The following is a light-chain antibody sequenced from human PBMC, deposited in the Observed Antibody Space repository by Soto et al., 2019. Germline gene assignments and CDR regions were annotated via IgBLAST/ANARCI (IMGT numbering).Light chain of an antibody. CDR1: QGITNC. J-gene: IGKJ1*01. Sequence: AIRMTQSPSSLSASTGDRVTITCRASQGITNCLVWYQQKPGKAPKVLIHAAYTLQSGVSSRFSGSGSGTDFTLTISCLQSEECATYYCQQYYTCPWTFGQGTKVEV. V-gene: IGKV1-8*01. CDR2: AAY. CDR3: QQYYTCPWT.